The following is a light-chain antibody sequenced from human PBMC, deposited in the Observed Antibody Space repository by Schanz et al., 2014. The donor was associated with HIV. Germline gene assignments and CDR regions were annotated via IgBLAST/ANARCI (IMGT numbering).Light chain of an antibody. Sequence: QSALTQPASVSGSPGQSITISCTGTSSDVGSYNLVSWYQQHPGKAPKLLIYDVTYRPSGVSNRFSGSKSGNTASLTISGLQPEDEADYYCSSYTTSSTLVFGGGTKLTVL. J-gene: IGLJ2*01. CDR3: SSYTTSSTLV. V-gene: IGLV2-14*02. CDR1: SSDVGSYNL. CDR2: DVT.